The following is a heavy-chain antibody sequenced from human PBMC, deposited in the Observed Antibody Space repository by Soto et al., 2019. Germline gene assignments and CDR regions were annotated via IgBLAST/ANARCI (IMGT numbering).Heavy chain of an antibody. CDR2: ISRSGDRT. V-gene: IGHV3-64*02. D-gene: IGHD2-15*01. CDR1: GFTFSSYN. J-gene: IGHJ4*02. Sequence: EVQLEESGEGLVQPGGSLRLSCAASGFTFSSYNIHWIRQAPGKGLEFVSAISRSGDRTYYADSVKGRFTITRDNSKNTVWLQMGSLRAEDMAVYYCARARCSSGQCYYLDYWGRGALVSVSS. CDR3: ARARCSSGQCYYLDY.